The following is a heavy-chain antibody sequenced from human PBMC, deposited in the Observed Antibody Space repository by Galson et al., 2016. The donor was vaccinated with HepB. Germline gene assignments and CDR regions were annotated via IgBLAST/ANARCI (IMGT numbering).Heavy chain of an antibody. D-gene: IGHD3-9*01. V-gene: IGHV3-7*01. J-gene: IGHJ6*02. CDR3: ARDEGWLPYYYGMDV. CDR2: IKQDGSEK. Sequence: SLRLSCAASGFTFSSYWMTWVRQAPGKGLEWVANIKQDGSEKYYVDSVKGRFTISRDNAKNSLFLQMNSLRDEDTADYYCARDEGWLPYYYGMDVWGQGTTVTVSS. CDR1: GFTFSSYW.